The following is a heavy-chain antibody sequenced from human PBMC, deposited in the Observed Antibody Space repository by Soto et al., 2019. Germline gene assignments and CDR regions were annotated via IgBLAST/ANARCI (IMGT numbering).Heavy chain of an antibody. CDR3: ARNGRETYYYDSRGYYGAPIDY. D-gene: IGHD3-22*01. CDR2: LSYSAHA. J-gene: IGHJ4*02. CDR1: CGSISSSSYY. V-gene: IGHV4-39*01. Sequence: SETLSLRWSVSCGSISSSSYYWVWIRQPPGNGXEWIGSLSYSAHAYYNPSIKSRVTISVXTYKNQFSLKRRSVTAADTAVYYCARNGRETYYYDSRGYYGAPIDYWGQGTLVTVSS.